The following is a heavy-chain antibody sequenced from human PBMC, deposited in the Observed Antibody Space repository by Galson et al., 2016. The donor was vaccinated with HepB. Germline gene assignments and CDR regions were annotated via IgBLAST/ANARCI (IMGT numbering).Heavy chain of an antibody. CDR1: GYTFNSYA. CDR3: ARDWSSGYNDYFDY. Sequence: QSGAEVKKPGASVKVSCKASGYTFNSYAISWVRQAPGQGLEWMGWISTYNGNRNYAQKLQGRVTRTTDTSTSTAYLELRSLRSDDTAVYYWARDWSSGYNDYFDYWGQGTLVTVSS. CDR2: ISTYNGNR. V-gene: IGHV1-18*01. J-gene: IGHJ4*02. D-gene: IGHD5-18*01.